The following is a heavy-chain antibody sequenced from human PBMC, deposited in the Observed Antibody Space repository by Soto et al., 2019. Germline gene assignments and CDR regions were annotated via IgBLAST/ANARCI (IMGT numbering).Heavy chain of an antibody. Sequence: KTGGSLRLSCAASGFTFSEAWMTWVRQAPGEGLEWVGRIKRKTDGGTTDYAAPVKGRFTISRDDSKNTLYLQMNSLKTEDTAVYYCTSTLGYWGQGTLVTVS. CDR3: TSTLGY. V-gene: IGHV3-15*01. CDR1: GFTFSEAW. J-gene: IGHJ4*02. CDR2: IKRKTDGGTT.